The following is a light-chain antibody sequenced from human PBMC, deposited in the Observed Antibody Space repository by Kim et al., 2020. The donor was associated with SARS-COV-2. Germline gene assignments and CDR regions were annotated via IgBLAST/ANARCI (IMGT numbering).Light chain of an antibody. CDR1: SLRSYY. J-gene: IGLJ2*01. CDR3: NSRDSSGNVV. CDR2: GKY. Sequence: VALGQTVKIKCQGDSLRSYYASWYQQKPGQAPVLVIYGKYNRPSGIPDRFSGSSSGNTASLTITGAHAEDEADYYCNSRDSSGNVVFGGGTQLTVL. V-gene: IGLV3-19*01.